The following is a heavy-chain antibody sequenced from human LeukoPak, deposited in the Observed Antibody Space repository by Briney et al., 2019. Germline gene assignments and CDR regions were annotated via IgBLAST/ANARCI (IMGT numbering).Heavy chain of an antibody. J-gene: IGHJ4*02. CDR1: GFTFDDYA. CDR2: ISWNSGSI. Sequence: GGSLRLSCAASGFTFDDYAMHWVRQAPGKGLEWVSGISWNSGSIGYADSVKGRFTISRDNAKNPLYLQVNSLRAEDTALYYCAKDDSPNSSGWYGVFDYWGQGTLVTVSS. V-gene: IGHV3-9*01. D-gene: IGHD6-19*01. CDR3: AKDDSPNSSGWYGVFDY.